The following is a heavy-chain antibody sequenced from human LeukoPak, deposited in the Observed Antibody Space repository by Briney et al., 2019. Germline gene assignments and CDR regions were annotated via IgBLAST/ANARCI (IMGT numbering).Heavy chain of an antibody. V-gene: IGHV1-69*04. CDR1: GGTFSSYA. CDR2: LIPILGIA. D-gene: IGHD6-25*01. CDR3: ARSATRLERKPLFDY. Sequence: GASVKVSCKASGGTFSSYAISWVRQAPGQGLEWMGRLIPILGIANYAQKFQGRVTITADKSTSTAYMELSSLRSEDTAVYYCARSATRLERKPLFDYWGQGTLVTVSS. J-gene: IGHJ4*02.